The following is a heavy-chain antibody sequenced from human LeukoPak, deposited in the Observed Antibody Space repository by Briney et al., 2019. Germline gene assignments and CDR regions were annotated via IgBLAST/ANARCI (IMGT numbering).Heavy chain of an antibody. CDR2: IYYSGST. CDR3: ARGWDGGSSPHFDY. CDR1: GGSISSYY. J-gene: IGHJ4*02. Sequence: SETLSLTCTVSGGSISSYYWSWIRQPAGKGLEWIGYIYYSGSTNYNPSLKSRVTISVDTSKNQFSLKLSSVTAADTAVYYCARGWDGGSSPHFDYWGQGTLVTVSS. D-gene: IGHD2-15*01. V-gene: IGHV4-59*01.